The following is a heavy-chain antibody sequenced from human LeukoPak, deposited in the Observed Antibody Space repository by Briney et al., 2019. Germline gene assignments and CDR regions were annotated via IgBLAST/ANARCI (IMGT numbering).Heavy chain of an antibody. Sequence: ASVKVSCKASGYTFTSYYMHWVRQAPGQGLAWMGIINPSGGSTSYAQKFQGRVTMTRDTSTSTVYMELSSLRSEDTAVYYCARDWGHYYDSSGYYPDYWGQGTLVTVSS. CDR1: GYTFTSYY. D-gene: IGHD3-22*01. V-gene: IGHV1-46*01. CDR3: ARDWGHYYDSSGYYPDY. J-gene: IGHJ4*02. CDR2: INPSGGST.